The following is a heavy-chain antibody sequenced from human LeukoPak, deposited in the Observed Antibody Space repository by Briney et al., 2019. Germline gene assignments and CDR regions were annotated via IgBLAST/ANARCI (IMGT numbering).Heavy chain of an antibody. Sequence: GGSLRLSCAASGFTFSTYWMHWVRQPPEEGLLWVSHINPDGSTTNYADSVKGRFTISRDNAKNTLYLQMNNLRVEDTAVYYCARDVSGRDDYWGQGTLVIVSS. CDR2: INPDGSTT. D-gene: IGHD6-25*01. CDR1: GFTFSTYW. V-gene: IGHV3-74*01. J-gene: IGHJ4*02. CDR3: ARDVSGRDDY.